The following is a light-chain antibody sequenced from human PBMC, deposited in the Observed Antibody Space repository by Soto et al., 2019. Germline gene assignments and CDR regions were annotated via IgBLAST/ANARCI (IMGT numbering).Light chain of an antibody. Sequence: EIVLTQSPGTLSLSPGERATLCCRASQSVSSNYLAWYQQKPGQAPRLLIYGASSRATGIPDRFSGSGSGPDFTLTISRLEPEDFAVYYCQHYGSSPYTFGQGTKLEIK. J-gene: IGKJ2*01. CDR3: QHYGSSPYT. CDR2: GAS. V-gene: IGKV3-20*01. CDR1: QSVSSNY.